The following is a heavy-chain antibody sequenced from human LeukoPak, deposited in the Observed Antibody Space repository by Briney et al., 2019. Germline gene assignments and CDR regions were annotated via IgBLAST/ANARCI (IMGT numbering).Heavy chain of an antibody. CDR2: IYYSGST. Sequence: SETPSLTCTVSGGSISSYYWSWIRQPPGKGLEWIGYIYYSGSTNYNPSLKSRVAISVDTSKNQFSLKLSSVTAADTALYYCARHAYYYDTSGYYYPYFDYWGQGTLVTVSS. D-gene: IGHD3-22*01. CDR3: ARHAYYYDTSGYYYPYFDY. CDR1: GGSISSYY. V-gene: IGHV4-59*08. J-gene: IGHJ4*02.